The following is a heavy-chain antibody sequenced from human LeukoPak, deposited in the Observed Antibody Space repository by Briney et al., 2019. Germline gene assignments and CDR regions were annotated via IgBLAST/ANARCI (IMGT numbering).Heavy chain of an antibody. V-gene: IGHV1-2*02. D-gene: IGHD3-22*01. J-gene: IGHJ4*02. CDR1: GYTFTGYY. CDR3: ARGRPYYYDSSGPYDY. CDR2: INPNSGGT. Sequence: ASVKVSCKASGYTFTGYYMHWVRQAPGQGLEWMGWINPNSGGTNYAQKFQGRVTMTRDTSISTAYMELSRLRSDDTAVYYCARGRPYYYDSSGPYDYWGQGTLVTVSS.